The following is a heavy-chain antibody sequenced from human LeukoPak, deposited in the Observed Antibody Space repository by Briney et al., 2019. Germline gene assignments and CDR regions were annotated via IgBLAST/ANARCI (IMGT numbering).Heavy chain of an antibody. CDR1: GGSFSGYY. Sequence: ASETLSLTCPVYGGSFSGYYWSWIRQPPGKGLEWIGEINHSGSTNYNPSLKSRVTISVDTSKNQFSLKLSSVTAADTAVYYCASAYITGTTKWGQGTLVTVSS. J-gene: IGHJ4*02. CDR3: ASAYITGTTK. CDR2: INHSGST. V-gene: IGHV4-34*01. D-gene: IGHD1-7*01.